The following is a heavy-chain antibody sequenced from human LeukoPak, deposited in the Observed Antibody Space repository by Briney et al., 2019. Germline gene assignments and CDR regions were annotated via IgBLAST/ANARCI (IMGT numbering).Heavy chain of an antibody. CDR2: IYSGGST. V-gene: IGHV3-66*01. CDR3: AREQWLVDYYYYGMDV. D-gene: IGHD6-19*01. CDR1: GFTVSSNY. Sequence: PGGSLRLSCVASGFTVSSNYMSWVRQAPGKGLEWVSIIYSGGSTYYADSVKGRFTISRDNSKNTLYLQMNSLRAEDTAVYYCAREQWLVDYYYYGMDVWGQGTTVTVSS. J-gene: IGHJ6*02.